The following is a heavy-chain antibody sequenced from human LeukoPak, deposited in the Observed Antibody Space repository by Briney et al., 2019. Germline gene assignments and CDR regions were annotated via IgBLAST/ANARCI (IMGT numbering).Heavy chain of an antibody. Sequence: SETLSLTCTVSGGSISSYYWSWLRQPPGKGLEWIGYIYYSGSTNYNPSLKSRVTISVDTSKNQFSLKLSSVTAADTAVYYCARYGDYPDYWGQGTLVTVSS. CDR2: IYYSGST. CDR1: GGSISSYY. D-gene: IGHD4/OR15-4a*01. CDR3: ARYGDYPDY. J-gene: IGHJ4*02. V-gene: IGHV4-59*01.